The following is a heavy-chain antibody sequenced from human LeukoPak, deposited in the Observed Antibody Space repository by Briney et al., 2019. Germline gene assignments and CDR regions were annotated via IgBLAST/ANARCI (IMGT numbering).Heavy chain of an antibody. Sequence: GRSLRLSRAASGFTFGDYAMSWFRQAPGKGLEWVGFIRSKTYGGSTQYAASVKGRFTISRDDSKSIAYLQMDSLKTEDTAVYYCTRVRDYDTSEGFDYWGQGTLVTVSS. CDR1: GFTFGDYA. D-gene: IGHD3-22*01. J-gene: IGHJ4*02. V-gene: IGHV3-49*03. CDR3: TRVRDYDTSEGFDY. CDR2: IRSKTYGGST.